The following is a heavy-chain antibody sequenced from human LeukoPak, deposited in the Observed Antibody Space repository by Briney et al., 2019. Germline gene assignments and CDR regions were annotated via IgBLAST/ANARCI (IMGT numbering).Heavy chain of an antibody. CDR2: IYYSGST. J-gene: IGHJ6*03. CDR1: GGSISSSSYY. V-gene: IGHV4-39*07. D-gene: IGHD2-15*01. CDR3: ARGALVVYMDV. Sequence: SETLSLTCAVSGGSISSSSYYWGWIRQPPGKGLEWIGSIYYSGSTYYNPSLKSRVTISVDTSKNQFSLKLSSVTAADTAVYYCARGALVVYMDVWGKGTTVTVSS.